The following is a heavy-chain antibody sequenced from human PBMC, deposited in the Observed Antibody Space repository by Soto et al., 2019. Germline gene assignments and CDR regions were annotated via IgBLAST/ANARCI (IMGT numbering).Heavy chain of an antibody. CDR3: AASGNRGGFDP. CDR2: IYYSGST. CDR1: GGSISSSSYY. J-gene: IGHJ5*02. Sequence: QLQLQESGPGLVKPSETLSLTCTVSGGSISSSSYYWGWIRQPPGKGLEWIGSIYYSGSTYYNPSLKSRVTISVDTSKNQFSLKLSSVTAADTAVYYCAASGNRGGFDPWGQGTLVTVSS. D-gene: IGHD3-10*01. V-gene: IGHV4-39*01.